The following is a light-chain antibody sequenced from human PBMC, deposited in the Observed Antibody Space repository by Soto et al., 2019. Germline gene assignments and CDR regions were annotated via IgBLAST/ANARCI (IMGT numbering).Light chain of an antibody. CDR2: GAS. J-gene: IGKJ5*01. V-gene: IGKV3-20*01. Sequence: EIVLTQPPCTLSLYQGERATLSCRASQIVGGDTLAWFQQRPGQAPRLVIYGASNRAAGIPDRFSGSGSGTDFTLTVSRLEPEDFAMYYCQQYHWAPDTFGQGTRLEIK. CDR1: QIVGGDT. CDR3: QQYHWAPDT.